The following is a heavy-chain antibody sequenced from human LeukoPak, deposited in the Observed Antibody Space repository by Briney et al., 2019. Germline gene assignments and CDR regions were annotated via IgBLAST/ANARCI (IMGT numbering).Heavy chain of an antibody. CDR2: INEDGSNK. CDR3: TRVIVAVPGYYDYFDF. Sequence: GGSLRLSCTASGFSFSNHYMRWIRQAPGKGLEWVANINEDGSNKWHLGSVKGRFTVSRDNARNSLYLQMNSLRVEDTAVYYCTRVIVAVPGYYDYFDFWGQGVLVTVSS. CDR1: GFSFSNHY. D-gene: IGHD3-22*01. J-gene: IGHJ4*02. V-gene: IGHV3-7*01.